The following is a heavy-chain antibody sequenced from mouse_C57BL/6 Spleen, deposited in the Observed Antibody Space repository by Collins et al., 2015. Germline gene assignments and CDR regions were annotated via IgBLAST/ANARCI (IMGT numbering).Heavy chain of an antibody. Sequence: QVQLQQSGAEAGRGPGASVTLSCKASGYTFTDYEMHWVKQTPVHGLEWIGAIDPETVITAYNQKFKGKAILTADKSSSTAYMELRSLTSEDSAVYHCTRSEVFYYGRSPYYFDHWGQGTTLTVSS. D-gene: IGHD1-1*01. J-gene: IGHJ2*01. CDR2: IDPETVIT. V-gene: IGHV1-15*01. CDR3: TRSEVFYYGRSPYYFDH. CDR1: GYTFTDYE.